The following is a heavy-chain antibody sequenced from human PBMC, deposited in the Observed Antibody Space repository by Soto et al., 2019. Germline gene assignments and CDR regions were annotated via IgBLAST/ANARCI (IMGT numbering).Heavy chain of an antibody. V-gene: IGHV4-31*03. Sequence: PSETLSLTCSVSGGSINSGGYYWSWIRQHPGKGLEWIGYIYYSGSTDYNPSLKSRVTISVDTSNNQFSLKLSSVTAADTAVYYCARVLRYFDWPHQGIDYWGQGTLVTVS. CDR2: IYYSGST. CDR1: GGSINSGGYY. J-gene: IGHJ4*02. CDR3: ARVLRYFDWPHQGIDY. D-gene: IGHD3-9*01.